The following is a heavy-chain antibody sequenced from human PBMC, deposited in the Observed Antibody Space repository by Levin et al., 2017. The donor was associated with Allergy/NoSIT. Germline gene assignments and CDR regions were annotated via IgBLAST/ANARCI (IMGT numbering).Heavy chain of an antibody. D-gene: IGHD3-3*01. V-gene: IGHV3-15*01. CDR1: GFTFSNAW. Sequence: GGSLRLSCAASGFTFSNAWMSWVRQAPGKGLEWVGRIKSKTDGGTTDYAAPVKGRFTISRDDSKNTLYLQMNSLKTEDTAVYYCTTEFPYYDFWSGYYTFDYWGQGTLVTVSS. CDR2: IKSKTDGGTT. J-gene: IGHJ4*02. CDR3: TTEFPYYDFWSGYYTFDY.